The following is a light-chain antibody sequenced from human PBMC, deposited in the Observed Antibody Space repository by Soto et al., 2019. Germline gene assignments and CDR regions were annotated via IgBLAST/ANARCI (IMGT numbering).Light chain of an antibody. Sequence: QSVLTQPRSLSGSPGQSVTISCTGPTIGAHSFVSWYQDRPDKVPKLLIYDVSQRPSGIPDRFSGSRSANTASLTISGLQADDAAAYYCCSYTGNKVCVFGTGTKVTGL. V-gene: IGLV2-11*01. CDR2: DVS. CDR1: TIGAHSF. J-gene: IGLJ1*01. CDR3: CSYTGNKVCV.